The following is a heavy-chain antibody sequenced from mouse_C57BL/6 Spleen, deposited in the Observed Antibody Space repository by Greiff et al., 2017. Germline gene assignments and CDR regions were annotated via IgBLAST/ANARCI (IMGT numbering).Heavy chain of an antibody. CDR3: ARCGDYDVGYAMDY. J-gene: IGHJ4*01. D-gene: IGHD2-4*01. CDR1: GYAFTNYL. Sequence: QVQLQQSGAELVRPGTSVKVSCKASGYAFTNYLIEWVKQRPGQGLEWIGVINPGSGGTNYNEKFKGKATLTADKSSSTAYMQRSSLTSEDSAVYFCARCGDYDVGYAMDYWGQGTSVTVAS. V-gene: IGHV1-54*01. CDR2: INPGSGGT.